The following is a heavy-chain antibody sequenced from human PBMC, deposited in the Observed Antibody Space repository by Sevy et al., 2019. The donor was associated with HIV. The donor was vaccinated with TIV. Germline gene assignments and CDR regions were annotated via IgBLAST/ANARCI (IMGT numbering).Heavy chain of an antibody. CDR1: GGSISSYY. V-gene: IGHV4-59*01. D-gene: IGHD6-19*01. CDR2: IYYSGST. J-gene: IGHJ4*02. CDR3: ARMGDLSGGKPFDY. Sequence: SETLSLTCTVSGGSISSYYWSWIRQPPGKGLEWIGYIYYSGSTNYNPSLKSRVTISVDTSKNQFSLKLSSVTAADTAVYYCARMGDLSGGKPFDYWGQGTLVTVSS.